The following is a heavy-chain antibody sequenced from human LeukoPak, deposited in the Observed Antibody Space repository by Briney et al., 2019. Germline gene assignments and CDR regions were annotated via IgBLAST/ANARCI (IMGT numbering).Heavy chain of an antibody. D-gene: IGHD3-22*01. CDR3: ARDIYDSSGWMGYYFDY. Sequence: GGSLRLSCAASEFTFDDYGMSWVRQAPGKGLEWVSGINWNGGSTGYADSVKGRFTISRDNAKNSLYLQMNSLRAEDTALYYCARDIYDSSGWMGYYFDYWGQGTLVTVSS. CDR2: INWNGGST. J-gene: IGHJ4*02. CDR1: EFTFDDYG. V-gene: IGHV3-20*04.